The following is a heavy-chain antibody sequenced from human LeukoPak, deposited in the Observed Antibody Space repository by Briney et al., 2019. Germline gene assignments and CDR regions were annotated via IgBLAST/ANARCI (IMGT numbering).Heavy chain of an antibody. D-gene: IGHD1-26*01. CDR1: GYSISSGYY. Sequence: SETLSLTCTVSGYSISSGYYWGWIRQPPGKGLEWIGSIYHSGTTYYNPSLKSRVTISVDTSKNQFSLKLSSVTAADTAVYYCATTRGYSGSYYYFDYWGQGTLVTVSS. CDR3: ATTRGYSGSYYYFDY. CDR2: IYHSGTT. J-gene: IGHJ4*02. V-gene: IGHV4-38-2*02.